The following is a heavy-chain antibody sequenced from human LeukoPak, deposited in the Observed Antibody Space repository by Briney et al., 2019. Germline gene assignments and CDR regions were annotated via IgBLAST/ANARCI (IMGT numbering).Heavy chain of an antibody. V-gene: IGHV7-4-1*02. CDR2: INTNTGNP. J-gene: IGHJ6*03. D-gene: IGHD4-17*01. CDR1: GYTFTSYH. Sequence: ASVKVSCKASGYTFTSYHMHWVRQAPGQGLEWMGWINTNTGNPTYAQGFTGRFVFSLDTSVSTAYLQISSLKAEDTAVYYCARETVTISLAGYYYYYMDVWGKGTTVTVSS. CDR3: ARETVTISLAGYYYYYMDV.